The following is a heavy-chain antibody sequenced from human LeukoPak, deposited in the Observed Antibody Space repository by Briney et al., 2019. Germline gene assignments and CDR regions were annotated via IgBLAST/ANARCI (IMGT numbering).Heavy chain of an antibody. Sequence: PGGSLRLSCAASGFTFSSYWMHWVRQAPGKGLVWVSRLGTDGSSTNYADSVKGRFTISRDNARNTLYLQMNSLRAEDTAVYYCARSRGYSQTDYWGQGILVTVSS. CDR3: ARSRGYSQTDY. J-gene: IGHJ4*02. CDR1: GFTFSSYW. V-gene: IGHV3-74*01. D-gene: IGHD5-18*01. CDR2: LGTDGSST.